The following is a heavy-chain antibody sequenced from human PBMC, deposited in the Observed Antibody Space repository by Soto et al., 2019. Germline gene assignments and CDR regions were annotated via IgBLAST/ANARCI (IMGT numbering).Heavy chain of an antibody. Sequence: ASVKVSCKASGYTFTSYGISWVRKAPGQGLEWMGWISAYNGNTNYAQKLQGRVTMTTDTSTSTAYMELRSLRSDDTAVYYCAREQIAAAGTGWFDPWGQGTLVTVSS. V-gene: IGHV1-18*01. J-gene: IGHJ5*02. CDR2: ISAYNGNT. CDR1: GYTFTSYG. D-gene: IGHD6-13*01. CDR3: AREQIAAAGTGWFDP.